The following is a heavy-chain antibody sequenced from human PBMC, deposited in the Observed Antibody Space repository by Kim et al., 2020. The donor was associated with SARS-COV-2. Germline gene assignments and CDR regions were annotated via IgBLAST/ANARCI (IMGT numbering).Heavy chain of an antibody. D-gene: IGHD1-1*01. J-gene: IGHJ4*02. CDR1: GFTFSSYD. CDR3: ARVVRTGTGRGYFDY. Sequence: GGSLRLSCAASGFTFSSYDMHWVRQPTGRGLEWVSAIGSAGDTYYPDSVRGRFTISRENAKNSLYLQMNSLRAGDTAVYYCARVVRTGTGRGYFDYWGQGTLVTVSS. CDR2: IGSAGDT. V-gene: IGHV3-13*04.